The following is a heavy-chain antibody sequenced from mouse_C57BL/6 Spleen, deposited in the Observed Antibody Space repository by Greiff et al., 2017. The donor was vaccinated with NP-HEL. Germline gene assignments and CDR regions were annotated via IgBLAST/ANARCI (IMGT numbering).Heavy chain of an antibody. CDR3: ARSGLDGFYYFDY. Sequence: VQLQQSGPELVKPGDSVKISCKASGYSFTGYFMNWVMQSHGKSLEWIGRINPYNGDTFYNQKFKGKATLTVDKSSSTAHMELRSLTSEDSAVYYCARSGLDGFYYFDYWGQGTTLTVSS. J-gene: IGHJ2*01. V-gene: IGHV1-20*01. CDR2: INPYNGDT. CDR1: GYSFTGYF. D-gene: IGHD3-3*01.